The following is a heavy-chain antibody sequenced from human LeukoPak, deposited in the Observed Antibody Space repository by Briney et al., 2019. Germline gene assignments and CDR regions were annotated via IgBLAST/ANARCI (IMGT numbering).Heavy chain of an antibody. CDR1: GFTFSSYD. J-gene: IGHJ3*02. V-gene: IGHV3-30*03. CDR2: ISYDGSNK. Sequence: GRSLRLSCAASGFTFSSYDMHWVRQAPGKGLEWVAIISYDGSNKYYADSVKGRFTISRDNSKNTLYLQMNSLRAEDTAVYYCASVNYYDSSGYYYKYDAFDIWGQGTMVTVSS. D-gene: IGHD3-22*01. CDR3: ASVNYYDSSGYYYKYDAFDI.